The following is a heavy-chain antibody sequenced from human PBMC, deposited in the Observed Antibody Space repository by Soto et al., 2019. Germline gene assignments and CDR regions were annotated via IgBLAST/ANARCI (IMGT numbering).Heavy chain of an antibody. D-gene: IGHD4-17*01. CDR3: ARTTAVPNTLRSRYFFDY. Sequence: PSETLSLTCAVSGGSISSGGYSWSWIRQPPGKRLEWIGYVYYSGTTNYNPSLKSRVTTSVDLSKNQFSLRLSSVTTADTALYYCARTTAVPNTLRSRYFFDYWGQGTLVTVS. J-gene: IGHJ4*02. CDR1: GGSISSGGYS. V-gene: IGHV4-61*08. CDR2: VYYSGTT.